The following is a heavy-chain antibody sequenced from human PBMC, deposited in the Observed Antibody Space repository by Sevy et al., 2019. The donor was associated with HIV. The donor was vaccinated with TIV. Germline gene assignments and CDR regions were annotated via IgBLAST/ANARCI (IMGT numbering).Heavy chain of an antibody. CDR3: ARDRFYGGDSVTFAGDY. CDR2: INPYSGGT. D-gene: IGHD2-21*02. Sequence: ASVKVSCKASRYNCNAFYIHWVRPAPGQGLEWIGWINPYSGGTNYAQKFQGRVTMTTDTSISVAYMELSRLSSDDTAVYYCARDRFYGGDSVTFAGDYWGQGTLVTVSS. CDR1: RYNCNAFY. J-gene: IGHJ4*02. V-gene: IGHV1-2*02.